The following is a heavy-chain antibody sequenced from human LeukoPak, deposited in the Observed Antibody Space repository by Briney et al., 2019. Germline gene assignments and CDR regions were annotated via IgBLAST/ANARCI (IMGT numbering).Heavy chain of an antibody. V-gene: IGHV1-8*03. CDR3: ARARGGVGIVVVTGDWFDP. Sequence: GASVKVSCEASGYSFTNYDINWVRQATGQGLEWMGWMNPNSGNTGYAQKFQGRVTITTNTSISTVYMELSSLRSEDTAVYYCARARGGVGIVVVTGDWFDPWGQGTLVTVSS. CDR2: MNPNSGNT. D-gene: IGHD3-22*01. J-gene: IGHJ5*02. CDR1: GYSFTNYD.